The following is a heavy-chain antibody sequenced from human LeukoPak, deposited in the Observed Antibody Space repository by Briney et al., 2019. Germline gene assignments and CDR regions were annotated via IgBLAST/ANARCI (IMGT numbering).Heavy chain of an antibody. V-gene: IGHV4-4*02. Sequence: SETLSLTCAVSGGSISSSNWWSWVRQPPGKGLEWIGEIYHSGSTNYNPSLKSRVTISVDKSKNQLSLKLSSVTAADTAVYYCASLRGLAWFDPWGQGTLVTVSS. J-gene: IGHJ5*02. CDR3: ASLRGLAWFDP. CDR2: IYHSGST. D-gene: IGHD5-24*01. CDR1: GGSISSSNW.